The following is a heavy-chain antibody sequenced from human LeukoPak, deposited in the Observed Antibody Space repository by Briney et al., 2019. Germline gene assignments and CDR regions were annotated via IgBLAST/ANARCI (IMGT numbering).Heavy chain of an antibody. CDR2: IYTSGST. Sequence: SQTLSLTCTVSGGSISSGSYYWSWIRQPAGKGLEWIGRIYTSGSTNYNPSLKSRVTISVDTSKNQFSLKLSSVTAADTAVYYCARWYGGNSKTYLFDLWGRGTLVTVSS. J-gene: IGHJ2*01. CDR1: GGSISSGSYY. CDR3: ARWYGGNSKTYLFDL. V-gene: IGHV4-61*02. D-gene: IGHD4-23*01.